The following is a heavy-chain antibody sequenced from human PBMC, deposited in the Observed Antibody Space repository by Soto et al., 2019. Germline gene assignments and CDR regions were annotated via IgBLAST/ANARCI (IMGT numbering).Heavy chain of an antibody. CDR3: ARDYDSSGDY. CDR1: GGSISSSSYY. V-gene: IGHV4-39*01. J-gene: IGHJ4*02. D-gene: IGHD3-22*01. Sequence: QLQLQESGPGLVKPSETLPLTCTVSGGSISSSSYYWGWIRQPPGKGLEWIGSIYYSGSTYYNPSLKSRVTIAVDTSKNQFSLKLSSVTAADTAVYYCARDYDSSGDYWGQGTLVTVSS. CDR2: IYYSGST.